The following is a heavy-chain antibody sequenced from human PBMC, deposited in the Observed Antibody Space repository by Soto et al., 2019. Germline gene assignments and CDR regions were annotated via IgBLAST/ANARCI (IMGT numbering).Heavy chain of an antibody. D-gene: IGHD1-1*01. Sequence: GASVKVSCKASGYTFTNYYIHWLRQAPGQGLEWLGIVRHGGGKTESAQRFQGRVIMTSDTSTSTVYMELTSLTSDDTGVYYCAREPMESFYFDFWGQGTLVTVSS. CDR1: GYTFTNYY. CDR2: VRHGGGKT. V-gene: IGHV1-46*01. J-gene: IGHJ4*02. CDR3: AREPMESFYFDF.